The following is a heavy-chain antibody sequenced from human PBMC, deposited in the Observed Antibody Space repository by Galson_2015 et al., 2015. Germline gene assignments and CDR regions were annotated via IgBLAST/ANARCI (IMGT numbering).Heavy chain of an antibody. Sequence: SLRLSCAASGFTFSSYWMSWVRQAPGKGLEWVANIKQDGSEKYYVDSVKGRFTISRDNTKNSLYLQMNSLRAEDTAVYYCARDGPLRVAFAMVRGVPDYWGQGTLVTVSS. CDR1: GFTFSSYW. V-gene: IGHV3-7*03. D-gene: IGHD3-10*01. CDR3: ARDGPLRVAFAMVRGVPDY. CDR2: IKQDGSEK. J-gene: IGHJ4*02.